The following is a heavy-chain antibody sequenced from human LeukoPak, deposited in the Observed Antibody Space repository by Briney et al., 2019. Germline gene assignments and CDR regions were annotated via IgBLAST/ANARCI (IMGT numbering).Heavy chain of an antibody. CDR1: GASLTIYY. D-gene: IGHD7-27*01. V-gene: IGHV4-4*07. CDR2: YASGTT. CDR3: ATGDHSFDN. J-gene: IGHJ4*02. Sequence: SETPSLTCSVSGASLTIYYWNWIRQPAGKGLEWIGRYASGTTTHNPSLKSQFTMSIDTSKNQISLKLTSVTAADTAVYYCATGDHSFDNWGQGTLVTVTP.